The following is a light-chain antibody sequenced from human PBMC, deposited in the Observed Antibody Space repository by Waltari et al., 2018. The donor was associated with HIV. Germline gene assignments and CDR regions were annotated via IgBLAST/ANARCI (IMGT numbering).Light chain of an antibody. CDR2: GAS. CDR1: QTLNSN. CDR3: QQYNDWPPFYT. J-gene: IGKJ2*01. Sequence: EIVLTQSPATLSVSPGERATLSCRSNQTLNSNLAWDQQKPGQAPRLVIFGASTRSTGFPARFSGSWSGTGFTLTISSLQSEDFAVYYCQQYNDWPPFYTCGQGTKLEIK. V-gene: IGKV3-15*01.